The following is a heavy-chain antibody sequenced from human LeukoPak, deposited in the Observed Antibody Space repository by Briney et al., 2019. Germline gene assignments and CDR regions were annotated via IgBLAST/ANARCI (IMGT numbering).Heavy chain of an antibody. J-gene: IGHJ4*02. Sequence: SGTLSLTCAVSGGSISSSNWWSWVRPPPGKGLEWLGELHHSGNTNYNPSLKSRVTISEDRSKNQFSLKLSSVTAADTAVYFCARTHCSSTSCFYFDYWGQGSLVTVSS. CDR2: LHHSGNT. D-gene: IGHD2-2*01. CDR1: GGSISSSNW. CDR3: ARTHCSSTSCFYFDY. V-gene: IGHV4-4*02.